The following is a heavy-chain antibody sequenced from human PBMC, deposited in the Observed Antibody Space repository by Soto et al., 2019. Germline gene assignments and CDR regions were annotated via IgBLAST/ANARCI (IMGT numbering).Heavy chain of an antibody. V-gene: IGHV3-53*01. CDR1: GFTFSSND. Sequence: EVQLVESGGGLIQPGGSLRLSCAASGFTFSSNDMNWVRQAPGKGLEWVSLIYSGGSTYYADPVKGRFTISRDNSKNTLYLQMSSLRAEDTAVYYWATRPLLPGAPWGQGTMVTVSS. D-gene: IGHD3-22*01. CDR3: ATRPLLPGAP. CDR2: IYSGGST. J-gene: IGHJ3*01.